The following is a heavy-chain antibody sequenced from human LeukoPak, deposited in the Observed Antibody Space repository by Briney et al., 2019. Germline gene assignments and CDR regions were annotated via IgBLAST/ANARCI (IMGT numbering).Heavy chain of an antibody. D-gene: IGHD2-2*01. CDR3: AKALVRGSSTSRWGMDV. V-gene: IGHV3-30*18. Sequence: GGSLRLSCAASGFTFSSYGMHWVRQAPGKGLEWVAVISYDGSNKYYADSVKGRFTISRDNSKNTLYLQMNSLRAEDTAVYYCAKALVRGSSTSRWGMDVWGQGTTVTVSS. J-gene: IGHJ6*02. CDR1: GFTFSSYG. CDR2: ISYDGSNK.